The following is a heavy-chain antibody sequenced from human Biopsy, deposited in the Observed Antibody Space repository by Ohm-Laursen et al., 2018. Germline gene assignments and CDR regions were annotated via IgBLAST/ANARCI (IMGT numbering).Heavy chain of an antibody. CDR3: ARDRGYYSDRTVPGNFDL. CDR2: VYYTGST. CDR1: GDSISSYY. J-gene: IGHJ2*01. D-gene: IGHD3-22*01. Sequence: SETLSLTCTVSGDSISSYYWSWIRQPPGKGLQWIGYVYYTGSTDYNPSLQSRVTISVGTSKNHFSLRLRSVTPADTAIYYCARDRGYYSDRTVPGNFDLWGRGTLVTVSS. V-gene: IGHV4-59*01.